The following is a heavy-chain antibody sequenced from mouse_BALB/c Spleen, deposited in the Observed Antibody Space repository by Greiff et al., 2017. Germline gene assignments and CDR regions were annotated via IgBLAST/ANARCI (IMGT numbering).Heavy chain of an antibody. J-gene: IGHJ4*01. Sequence: VQLQQSGAELVKPGASVKLSCTASGFNIKDTYMHWVKQRPEQGLEWIGRIDPANGNTKYDPKFQGKATITADTSSNTAYLQLSSLTSADTAVYYCARQLGLREGAMDYWGQGTSVTVSS. D-gene: IGHD3-1*01. CDR3: ARQLGLREGAMDY. CDR1: GFNIKDTY. CDR2: IDPANGNT. V-gene: IGHV14-3*02.